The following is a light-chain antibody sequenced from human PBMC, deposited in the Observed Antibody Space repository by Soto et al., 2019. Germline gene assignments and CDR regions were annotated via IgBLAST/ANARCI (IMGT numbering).Light chain of an antibody. CDR3: NSYGSTSTRYV. J-gene: IGLJ1*01. CDR2: EVS. V-gene: IGLV2-14*01. Sequence: QSALTQPASVSGSPGQSIIISCTGTSSDVGGYNYVSWYQQHPGKAPKLMIYEVSNRPSGVSNRFSGSKSGNTASLTISGLQAEDEADYFCNSYGSTSTRYVFGTGTKVTVL. CDR1: SSDVGGYNY.